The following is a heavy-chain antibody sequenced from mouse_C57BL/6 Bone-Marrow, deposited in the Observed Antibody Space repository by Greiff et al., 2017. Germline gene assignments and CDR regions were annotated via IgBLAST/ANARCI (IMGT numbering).Heavy chain of an antibody. CDR1: YFAFMASA. J-gene: IGHJ1*03. CDR2: FTMYSDAT. D-gene: IGHD2-3*01. V-gene: IGHV1-49*01. CDR3: ARGICDGPFGV. Sequence: LKQSGAELVRPGSSVKLSCKASYFAFMASAMHWVKQRPGHGLEWIGSFTMYSDATEYSENFKGKATLTANTSSSTAYMELSSLTSEDSAVYYCARGICDGPFGVWGTGTTVTVSS.